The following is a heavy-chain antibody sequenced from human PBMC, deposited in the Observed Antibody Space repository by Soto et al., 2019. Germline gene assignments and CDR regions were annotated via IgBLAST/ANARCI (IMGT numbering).Heavy chain of an antibody. CDR1: GFSFSSYG. Sequence: PGGSLRLSCAASGFSFSSYGIHWVRQAPGKGLEWVAVIWYDGSNKSYADSVKGRFSISRDNSKNTVHLQMNSLTAEDTAEYHSAREWNSMDVWGQGTTDTVSS. J-gene: IGHJ6*02. V-gene: IGHV3-33*01. CDR3: AREWNSMDV. D-gene: IGHD1-1*01. CDR2: IWYDGSNK.